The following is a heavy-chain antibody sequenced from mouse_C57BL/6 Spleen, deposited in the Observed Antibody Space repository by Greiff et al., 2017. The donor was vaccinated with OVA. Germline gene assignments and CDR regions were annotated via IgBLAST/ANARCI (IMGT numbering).Heavy chain of an antibody. V-gene: IGHV1-69*01. CDR3: ARGGVSSGPFDY. CDR1: GYTFTSYW. Sequence: QVQLQQPGAELVMPGASVKLSCKASGYTFTSYWMHWVKQRPGQGLEWIGEIDPSDSYTNYNQKFKGKSTLTVDKSTSTAYMQLSILTSEDSAVYYCARGGVSSGPFDYWGQGTTLTGSS. D-gene: IGHD3-2*02. CDR2: IDPSDSYT. J-gene: IGHJ2*01.